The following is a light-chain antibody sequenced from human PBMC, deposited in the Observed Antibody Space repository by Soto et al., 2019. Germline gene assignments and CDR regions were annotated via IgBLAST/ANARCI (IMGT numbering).Light chain of an antibody. J-gene: IGKJ3*01. CDR2: DAS. CDR3: HQRSTWPFT. V-gene: IGKV3-11*01. CDR1: QSISSY. Sequence: EIVLTQSPSTLSLSPGDRATLSCRASQSISSYLAWYQQKPDKAPRLLIYDASNMATGIPARFSGSGSGTDFTLTISSLEPEDFAVYYCHQRSTWPFTFGPGTKVDIK.